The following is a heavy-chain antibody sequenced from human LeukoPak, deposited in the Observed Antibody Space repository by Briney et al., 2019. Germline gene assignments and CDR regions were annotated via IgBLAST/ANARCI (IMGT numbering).Heavy chain of an antibody. CDR2: ISSSSSYI. CDR1: GFTFSSYS. Sequence: GGSLRLSCAASGFTFSSYSMNWVRQAPGKGLEWVSSISSSSSYIYYADSVKGRFTISRDNAKNSLYLQMNSLRAEDTAVYYCATYGSGSYWIYYYYMDVWGKGTTVTVSS. V-gene: IGHV3-21*01. CDR3: ATYGSGSYWIYYYYMDV. J-gene: IGHJ6*03. D-gene: IGHD3-10*01.